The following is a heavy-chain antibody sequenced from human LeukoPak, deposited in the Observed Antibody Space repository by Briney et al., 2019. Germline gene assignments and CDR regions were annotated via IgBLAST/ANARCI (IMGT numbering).Heavy chain of an antibody. V-gene: IGHV1-18*01. CDR2: ISGYNYNT. Sequence: ASVKLLCRTSGYASNAYGISWVRQAPGRALEWLGWISGYNYNTNYAQMFRRRDSITIDTSTIAPYMQLRSLTSVDTAVYYCASDKSVATAPRHPFDYWRRGTLITVSS. J-gene: IGHJ4*02. CDR1: GYASNAYG. CDR3: ASDKSVATAPRHPFDY. D-gene: IGHD5-12*01.